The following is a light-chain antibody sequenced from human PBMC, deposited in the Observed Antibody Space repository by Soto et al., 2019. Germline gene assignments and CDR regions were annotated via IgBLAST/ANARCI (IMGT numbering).Light chain of an antibody. CDR2: EVS. CDR1: SSDVGGYNY. J-gene: IGLJ2*01. V-gene: IGLV2-8*01. CDR3: SSYAGANSVV. Sequence: QSALTQPPSASGSPGQSVTISCTGMSSDVGGYNYVSWYQQHPGKAPKLMIYEVSKRPSGVPDRFSGSKSGNTASLTVSVLQAEDEADYYCSSYAGANSVVFGGGTKLTVL.